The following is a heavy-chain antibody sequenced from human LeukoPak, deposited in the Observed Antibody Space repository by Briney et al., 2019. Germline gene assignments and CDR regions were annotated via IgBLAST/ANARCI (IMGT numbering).Heavy chain of an antibody. CDR1: GYTFTSDY. Sequence: ASVKVSCKASGYTFTSDYMHWVRHAPGQGLEWMGIINPSGGSTSYAQKFQGRVTMTSDTSTSTVYMELSSLRSEDTAVYYCARVVPPYNWFDPWGQGTLVTVSS. J-gene: IGHJ5*02. D-gene: IGHD4/OR15-4a*01. CDR2: INPSGGST. V-gene: IGHV1-46*01. CDR3: ARVVPPYNWFDP.